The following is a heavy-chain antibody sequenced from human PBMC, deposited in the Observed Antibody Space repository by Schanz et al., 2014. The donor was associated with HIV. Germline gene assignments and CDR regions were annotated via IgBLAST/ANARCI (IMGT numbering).Heavy chain of an antibody. CDR2: LRYDGSDK. Sequence: VQLVQSGGGLVKPGGSLRISCAASGFTFRHAWMSWVRQAPGKGLEWVAVLRYDGSDKYYADSVKGRFTISRDNSKNTLYLQMNSLRAEDTAVYYCAKDQGYDFWSGYYNYYGMDVWGQGTTVTVSS. V-gene: IGHV3-30*02. J-gene: IGHJ6*02. CDR1: GFTFRHAW. D-gene: IGHD3-3*01. CDR3: AKDQGYDFWSGYYNYYGMDV.